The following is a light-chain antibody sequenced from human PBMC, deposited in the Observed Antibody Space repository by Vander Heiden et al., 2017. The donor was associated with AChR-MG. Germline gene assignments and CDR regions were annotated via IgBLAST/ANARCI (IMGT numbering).Light chain of an antibody. CDR1: SSDVGGYNY. J-gene: IGLJ3*02. CDR3: SSYTSSSPSWV. CDR2: DVS. Sequence: QSALTQPASVPGSPGQSITISCTGTSSDVGGYNYVSWYQQHPGKAPKLMIYDVSNRPSGVSNRFSGSKSGNTASLTISGLQAEDEADYYCSSYTSSSPSWVFGGGTKLTVL. V-gene: IGLV2-14*03.